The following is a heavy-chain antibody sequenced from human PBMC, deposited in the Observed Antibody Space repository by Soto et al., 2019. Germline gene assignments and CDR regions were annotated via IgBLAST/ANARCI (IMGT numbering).Heavy chain of an antibody. CDR1: GGTFRTYA. D-gene: IGHD6-19*01. J-gene: IGHJ6*02. Sequence: QVQLLQSGAEVKKPGSSVRVSCEASGGTFRTYAISWVRQAPGQGLEWMGEIIPIFGTVNYAQKFQGRVTFTAEESTTTVYMDLRSLRSEDTAVYYCAKGAVAGTPTSYYYYGMDVWGQGTTVTVSS. CDR2: IIPIFGTV. V-gene: IGHV1-69*12. CDR3: AKGAVAGTPTSYYYYGMDV.